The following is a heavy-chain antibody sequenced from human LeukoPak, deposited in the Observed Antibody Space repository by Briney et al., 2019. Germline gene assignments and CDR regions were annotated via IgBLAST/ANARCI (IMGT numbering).Heavy chain of an antibody. V-gene: IGHV1-2*02. Sequence: GASVKVSCKASGYTFTGYYMHWVRQAPGQGLEWMGWINPNSGGTNYAQKFQGRVTMTRDTSISTAYMELSRLRSDDTAVYYCARDRSSGWLEFDYWGQGTLVTVSS. CDR1: GYTFTGYY. CDR2: INPNSGGT. D-gene: IGHD6-19*01. J-gene: IGHJ4*02. CDR3: ARDRSSGWLEFDY.